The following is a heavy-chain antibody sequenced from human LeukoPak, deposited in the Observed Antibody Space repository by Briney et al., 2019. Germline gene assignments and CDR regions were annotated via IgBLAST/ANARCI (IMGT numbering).Heavy chain of an antibody. CDR3: ARGAGGIFDP. CDR2: IYYTGTT. D-gene: IGHD6-13*01. CDR1: GGSISTYY. Sequence: SETLSLTCTVSGGSISTYYWSWIRQPPGKGLEWLGYIYYTGTTNYNPSLKSRVTISVDRSKNQFSLKLSSVTAADTAVYYCARGAGGIFDPWGQGTLVTVSS. J-gene: IGHJ5*02. V-gene: IGHV4-59*12.